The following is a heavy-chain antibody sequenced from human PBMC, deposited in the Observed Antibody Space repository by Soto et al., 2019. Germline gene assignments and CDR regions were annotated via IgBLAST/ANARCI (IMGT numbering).Heavy chain of an antibody. CDR3: ATGTKGTTGRYHP. CDR1: GYTFTDFY. CDR2: INPKTGDT. D-gene: IGHD1-1*01. J-gene: IGHJ5*02. V-gene: IGHV1-2*02. Sequence: QVQLVQSGTEVKKPGASVTVSFKSFGYTFTDFYLHLLRQAPGQGLEWVGRINPKTGDTKSPQKCQSMATMSKHPSGSTASIDLTSLTTDDTPMNYCATGTKGTTGRYHPCGQRTRVTVSS.